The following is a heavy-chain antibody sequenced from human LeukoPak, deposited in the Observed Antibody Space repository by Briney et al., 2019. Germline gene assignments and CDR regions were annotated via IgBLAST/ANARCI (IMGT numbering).Heavy chain of an antibody. Sequence: GGTLRLSCAASGFTFSSYGMHWVRQAPGKGLEWVAFIRYDGSNKYYADSVKGRFTISRDNSKNTLYLQMNSLRAEDTAVYYCAKDRMYAGYCSSTSCYANWFDPWGQGTLVTVSS. CDR1: GFTFSSYG. J-gene: IGHJ5*02. V-gene: IGHV3-30*02. D-gene: IGHD2-2*01. CDR3: AKDRMYAGYCSSTSCYANWFDP. CDR2: IRYDGSNK.